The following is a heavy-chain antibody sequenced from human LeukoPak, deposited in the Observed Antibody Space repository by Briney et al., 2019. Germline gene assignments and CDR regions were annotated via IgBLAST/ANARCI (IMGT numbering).Heavy chain of an antibody. V-gene: IGHV1-2*06. J-gene: IGHJ4*02. CDR1: GYTFTGYF. CDR2: INLNSGGT. Sequence: ASVKVSCKASGYTFTGYFMHWVRQAPGQGLEWMGRINLNSGGTYYAQNFQGRVTMTRDTSISTAYVDLSRLTSDDTAVYYCARDLSSTSNWEFDYWGQGTLVTVSS. CDR3: ARDLSSTSNWEFDY. D-gene: IGHD1-26*01.